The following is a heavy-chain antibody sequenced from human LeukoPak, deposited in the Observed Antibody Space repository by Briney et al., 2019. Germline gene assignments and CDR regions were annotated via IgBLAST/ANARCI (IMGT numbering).Heavy chain of an antibody. J-gene: IGHJ4*02. Sequence: GASVKVSCKASGGTFSSYAISWVRQAPGQGLEWMGGIIPIFGTANYAQKFQGRVTITADESTSTAYMELSSLRSEDTAVYYCARDRGGNYYDSSGYPFDYWGQGTLVTVSS. V-gene: IGHV1-69*13. D-gene: IGHD3-22*01. CDR3: ARDRGGNYYDSSGYPFDY. CDR2: IIPIFGTA. CDR1: GGTFSSYA.